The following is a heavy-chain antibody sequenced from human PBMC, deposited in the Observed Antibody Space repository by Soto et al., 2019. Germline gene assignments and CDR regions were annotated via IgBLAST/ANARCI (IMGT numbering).Heavy chain of an antibody. D-gene: IGHD6-19*01. V-gene: IGHV3-33*01. CDR3: VRDQSVAGPTTLFDP. Sequence: GGSLRLSCAGSGYSFASHGIHWVRQAPGKGLEWLAIVWFDGSKEYYADSVKGRFTVSRDNAMNTVYLQMNSLRAEDTAVYYCVRDQSVAGPTTLFDPWGQGVLVTVSS. CDR1: GYSFASHG. J-gene: IGHJ5*02. CDR2: VWFDGSKE.